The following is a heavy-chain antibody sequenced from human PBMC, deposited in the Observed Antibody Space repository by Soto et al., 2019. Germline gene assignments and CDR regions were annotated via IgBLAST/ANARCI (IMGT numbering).Heavy chain of an antibody. J-gene: IGHJ4*02. V-gene: IGHV3-7*05. Sequence: PGGSLRLSCAASGFTFSSYAMSWVRQAPGKGLEWVADINENGGGTYYVDSVKGRFTISRDNAKNSLYLQMNSLRAEDTAVYYCARDRATAYWGQGALVTVSS. CDR3: ARDRATAY. CDR2: INENGGGT. D-gene: IGHD1-26*01. CDR1: GFTFSSYA.